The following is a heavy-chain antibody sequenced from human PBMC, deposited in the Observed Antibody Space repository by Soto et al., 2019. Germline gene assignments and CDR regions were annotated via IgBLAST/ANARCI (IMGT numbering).Heavy chain of an antibody. D-gene: IGHD6-19*01. CDR3: AIQDDSSCWYYFDY. V-gene: IGHV5-51*01. CDR1: GYRFTSYW. CDR2: IYPGDSAT. J-gene: IGHJ4*02. Sequence: PGESLKISCKASGYRFTSYWIGWGRQLPGKGLGWRGIIYPGDSATRYSPSFRGQVTISADKSSSTAYLQWRSLNASDTALYYCAIQDDSSCWYYFDYWGQGTLVTVSS.